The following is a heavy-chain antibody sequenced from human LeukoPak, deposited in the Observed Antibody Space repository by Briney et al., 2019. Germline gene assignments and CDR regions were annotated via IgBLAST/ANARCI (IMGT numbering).Heavy chain of an antibody. CDR1: GFTVSSNY. Sequence: GGSLRLSCAASGFTVSSNYMSWVRQAPGKGLEWVSVIYSGGSTYYADSVKGRFTIPRDNPKNTLYLQMNSLRAEDTAVYYCARGVTYYDFWSGYYAHYYYMDVWGKGTTVTVSS. D-gene: IGHD3-3*01. CDR3: ARGVTYYDFWSGYYAHYYYMDV. J-gene: IGHJ6*03. V-gene: IGHV3-53*01. CDR2: IYSGGST.